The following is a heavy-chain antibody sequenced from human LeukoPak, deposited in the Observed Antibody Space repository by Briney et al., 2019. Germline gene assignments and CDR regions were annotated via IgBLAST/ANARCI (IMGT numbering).Heavy chain of an antibody. CDR2: ISSSSSYI. V-gene: IGHV3-21*01. D-gene: IGHD6-19*01. J-gene: IGHJ4*02. Sequence: GGSLRLSCAASGFTFSSYSMNWVRQAPGKGLEWVSSISSSSSYIYYADSVRGRFTISRDNAKNSLYLQMNSLRAEDTAVYYCARAVAVAGYDYWGQGTLVTVSS. CDR1: GFTFSSYS. CDR3: ARAVAVAGYDY.